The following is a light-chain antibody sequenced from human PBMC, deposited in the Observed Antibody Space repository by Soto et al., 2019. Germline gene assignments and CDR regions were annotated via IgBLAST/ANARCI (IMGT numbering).Light chain of an antibody. CDR2: GAS. CDR1: QSVSSN. V-gene: IGKV3-15*01. J-gene: IGKJ1*01. CDR3: QQYNNWHPRT. Sequence: EIVMTQSPATLSVSPGERATLSCRASQSVSSNLAWYQQKPGQAPRLLIYGASTRATGIPARFSGSGSGTEFTPTISSLQSEDFAVYYCQQYNNWHPRTFGKGTKVEIK.